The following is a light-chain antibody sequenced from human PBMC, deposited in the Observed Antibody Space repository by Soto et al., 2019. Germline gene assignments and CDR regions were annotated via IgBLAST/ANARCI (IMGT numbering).Light chain of an antibody. Sequence: DIQMTQSPSTLSASVGDRVTITCRASQSISSWLAWYQQKPVKAPKLLIYNASSFESGVPSRFSGSGSGTEFTLTISSLQPDDLETYYCQQYNSRYTFGQGTKLDIK. V-gene: IGKV1-5*03. J-gene: IGKJ2*01. CDR2: NAS. CDR1: QSISSW. CDR3: QQYNSRYT.